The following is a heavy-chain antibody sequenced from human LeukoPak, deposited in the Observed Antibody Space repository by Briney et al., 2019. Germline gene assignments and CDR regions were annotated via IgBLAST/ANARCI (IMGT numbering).Heavy chain of an antibody. D-gene: IGHD6-19*01. V-gene: IGHV4-30-4*01. CDR1: GGSISSGDYY. J-gene: IGHJ4*02. CDR2: IYYSGST. CDR3: ARVSVSIAVAGDFDY. Sequence: SSETLSLTCTVSGGSISSGDYYWSWIRQPPGKGLEWIGYIYYSGSTYYNPSLKSRVTISVDTSKNQFSLKLSSVTAADTAVYYCARVSVSIAVAGDFDYWGQGTLVTVSS.